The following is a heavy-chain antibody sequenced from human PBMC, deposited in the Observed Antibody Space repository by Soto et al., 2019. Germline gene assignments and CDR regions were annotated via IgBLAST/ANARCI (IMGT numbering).Heavy chain of an antibody. D-gene: IGHD6-6*01. Sequence: QVQLVQSGAEVKKPGSSVKVSCKASGGTFSSYAISWVRQAPGQGLEWMGGIIPIFGTANYAQKFQGRVTITADESTSTAYMELSSLRSEDTAVYYCARDRKGIAARRGRDYYYGMDVWGQGTTVTVSS. J-gene: IGHJ6*02. CDR3: ARDRKGIAARRGRDYYYGMDV. CDR2: IIPIFGTA. CDR1: GGTFSSYA. V-gene: IGHV1-69*12.